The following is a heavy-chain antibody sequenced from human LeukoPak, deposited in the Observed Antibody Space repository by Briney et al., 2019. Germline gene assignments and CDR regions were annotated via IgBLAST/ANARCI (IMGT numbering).Heavy chain of an antibody. CDR3: AKDASYYCSSTSCLFDY. CDR2: ISYDGSNK. Sequence: PGGSLRLSCAASGFTFSSYGMHWVRQAPGKGLEWVAVISYDGSNKYYADSVKGRFTISRGNSKNTLYLQMNSLRAEDTAVYYCAKDASYYCSSTSCLFDYWGQGTLVTVSS. CDR1: GFTFSSYG. J-gene: IGHJ4*02. V-gene: IGHV3-30*18. D-gene: IGHD2-2*01.